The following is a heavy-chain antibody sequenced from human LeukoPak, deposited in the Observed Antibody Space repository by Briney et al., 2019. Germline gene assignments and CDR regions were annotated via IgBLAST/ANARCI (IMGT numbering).Heavy chain of an antibody. CDR1: GGTFSSYA. Sequence: GASVKVSCKASGGTFSSYAISWVRQAPGQGLEWMGGIIPIFGTANYAQKFQGRFTITADESTSTAYLELSSLRSEDTAVYYCARDRDYGGLDAFDIWGQGTMVTVSS. D-gene: IGHD4-23*01. J-gene: IGHJ3*02. V-gene: IGHV1-69*13. CDR2: IIPIFGTA. CDR3: ARDRDYGGLDAFDI.